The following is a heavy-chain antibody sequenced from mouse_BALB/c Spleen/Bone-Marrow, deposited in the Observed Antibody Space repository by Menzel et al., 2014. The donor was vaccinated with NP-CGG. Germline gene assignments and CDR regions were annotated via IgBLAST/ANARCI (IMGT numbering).Heavy chain of an antibody. CDR3: ARNYCSDNLAVDY. CDR2: IYPGNVNI. CDR1: GYTFTSYY. Sequence: QVQLQHSGPELVKPGASVRISCKASGYTFTSYYIYWVKQRPGQGLEWIGWIYPGNVNIKYNEKFKGKATLTADKSSSTVCMQLNSLTSEDSSVYFWARNYCSDNLAVDYWGQGTSCTSSS. J-gene: IGHJ4*01. V-gene: IGHV1S56*01. D-gene: IGHD5-5*01.